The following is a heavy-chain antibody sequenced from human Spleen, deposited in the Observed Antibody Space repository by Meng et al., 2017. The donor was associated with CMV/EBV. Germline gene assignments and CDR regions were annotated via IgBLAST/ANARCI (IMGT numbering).Heavy chain of an antibody. V-gene: IGHV4-39*07. D-gene: IGHD5-18*01. Sequence: QLQLPEAGPGLVKPSETLSLTCTVSGGSISSSSYYWGWIRQPPGKGLEWIGSIYYSGSTYYNPSLKSRVTISVDTSKNQFSLKLSSVTAADTAVYYCARDPVDTSFDYWGQGTLVTVSS. CDR3: ARDPVDTSFDY. CDR2: IYYSGST. J-gene: IGHJ4*02. CDR1: GGSISSSSYY.